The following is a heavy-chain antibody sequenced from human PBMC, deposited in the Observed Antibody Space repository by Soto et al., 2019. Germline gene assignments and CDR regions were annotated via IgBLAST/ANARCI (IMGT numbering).Heavy chain of an antibody. J-gene: IGHJ6*02. V-gene: IGHV4-31*03. D-gene: IGHD1-26*01. Sequence: PSETLSLTCSVSGGSFSSDSFIWSWVRQFPGKGLEWIGYINYSGTTYYNPSLRSRITMSVDTSENQFSLNLSSVTAADTAVYYCARDHKWDGMDVWGQGTTVTVSS. CDR3: ARDHKWDGMDV. CDR2: INYSGTT. CDR1: GGSFSSDSFI.